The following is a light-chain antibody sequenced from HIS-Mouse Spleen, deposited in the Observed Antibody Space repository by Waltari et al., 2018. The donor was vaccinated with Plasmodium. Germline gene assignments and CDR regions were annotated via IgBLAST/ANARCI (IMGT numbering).Light chain of an antibody. Sequence: QSALTQPASVSGSPGQSITISCTGTSSAVGSYNLVSWYQQNPGKAPKLMIYEGRKRPSGVSNRFSGSKSGNTASLTISGLQAEDEADYYCCSYAGSSTVVFGGGTKLTVL. CDR2: EGR. CDR3: CSYAGSSTVV. CDR1: SSAVGSYNL. V-gene: IGLV2-23*01. J-gene: IGLJ2*01.